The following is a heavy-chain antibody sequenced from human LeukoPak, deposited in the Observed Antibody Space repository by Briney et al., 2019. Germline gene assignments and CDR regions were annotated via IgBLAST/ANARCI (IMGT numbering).Heavy chain of an antibody. V-gene: IGHV4-34*01. CDR1: GGSFSGYY. Sequence: PSETLSLTCAVYGGSFSGYYWSWIRQPPGKGLEWTGEINHSGSTNYNPSLKSRVTISVDTSKNQFSLKLSSVTAADTAVYYCARVRTNIAAAGEYYWYFDLWGRGTLVTVSS. D-gene: IGHD6-13*01. CDR2: INHSGST. CDR3: ARVRTNIAAAGEYYWYFDL. J-gene: IGHJ2*01.